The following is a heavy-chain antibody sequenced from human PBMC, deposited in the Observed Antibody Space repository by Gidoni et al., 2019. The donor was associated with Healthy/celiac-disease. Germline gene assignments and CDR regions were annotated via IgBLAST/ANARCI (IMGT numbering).Heavy chain of an antibody. CDR1: GFTFSSYS. CDR2: ISSSSSYI. CDR3: ARDPKSTAMATNWFDP. V-gene: IGHV3-21*01. J-gene: IGHJ5*02. Sequence: EVQLVESGGGLVKPGGSLRLSCAASGFTFSSYSMNWVRQAPGKGLEWVSSISSSSSYIYYADSVKGRFTISRDNAKNSLYLQMNSLRAEDTAVYYCARDPKSTAMATNWFDPWGQGTLVTVSS. D-gene: IGHD5-18*01.